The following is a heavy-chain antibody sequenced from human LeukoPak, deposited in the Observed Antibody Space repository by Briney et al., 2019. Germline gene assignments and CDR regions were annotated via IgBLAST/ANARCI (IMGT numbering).Heavy chain of an antibody. J-gene: IGHJ4*02. CDR1: GYTFTIYG. CDR2: ISAYNGNT. V-gene: IGHV1-18*01. CDR3: ARRPPDILTGYYKSGYFDY. Sequence: ASVKVSCKASGYTFTIYGISWVRQAPGQGLEWMGWISAYNGNTNYAQKLQGRVTMTTDTSTSTAYMELRSLRSDDTAVYYCARRPPDILTGYYKSGYFDYWGQGTLVTVSS. D-gene: IGHD3-9*01.